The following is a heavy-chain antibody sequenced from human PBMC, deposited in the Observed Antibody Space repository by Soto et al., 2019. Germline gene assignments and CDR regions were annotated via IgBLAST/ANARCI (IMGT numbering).Heavy chain of an antibody. CDR1: GGSISSGGYS. V-gene: IGHV4-30-2*01. CDR3: ARAGGLGAVAVDY. D-gene: IGHD6-19*01. J-gene: IGHJ4*02. CDR2: IYHSGST. Sequence: QLQLQESGSGLVKPSQTLSLTCAVSGGSISSGGYSWSWIRQPPGKGLEWIGYIYHSGSTYYNPSLKGRVTISVDRAKNQFSLKLRSVTAADTAVYYCARAGGLGAVAVDYWGQGTLVTVSS.